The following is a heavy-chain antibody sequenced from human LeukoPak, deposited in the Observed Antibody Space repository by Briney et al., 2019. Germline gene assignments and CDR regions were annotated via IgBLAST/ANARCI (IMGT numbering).Heavy chain of an antibody. CDR3: SRDGYSGLVY. Sequence: SETLSLSCTVSGGSISPYFWSWIRQPPGKGLEWIGYIYYTGSTNYNPSLRSRVTISVDTSKNQFSLKLSSVTAADTAVYYCSRDGYSGLVYWGQGTLVTVSS. CDR2: IYYTGST. V-gene: IGHV4-59*12. D-gene: IGHD3-22*01. J-gene: IGHJ4*02. CDR1: GGSISPYF.